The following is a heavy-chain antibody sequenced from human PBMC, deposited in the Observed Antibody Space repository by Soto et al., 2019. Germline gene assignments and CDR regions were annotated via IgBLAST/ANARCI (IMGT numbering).Heavy chain of an antibody. CDR1: GFTFSSYW. Sequence: EVQLVESGGGLVQPGGSLRLSCAASGFTFSSYWVSWVRQAPGEGLEWVANIKQDGSERYYVDSGKGRFTISRDNAKNSLYLQMNSLRAEDTAVYYCARLYGEGAFDIWGQGTMVTVSS. CDR3: ARLYGEGAFDI. D-gene: IGHD4-17*01. CDR2: IKQDGSER. J-gene: IGHJ3*02. V-gene: IGHV3-7*01.